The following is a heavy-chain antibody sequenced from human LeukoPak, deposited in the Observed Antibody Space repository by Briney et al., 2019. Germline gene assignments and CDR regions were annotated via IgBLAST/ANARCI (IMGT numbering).Heavy chain of an antibody. V-gene: IGHV6-1*01. CDR2: TYYRSKWYN. J-gene: IGHJ3*02. CDR3: VRDSDADRDAFDI. Sequence: SQTLSLTCAISVDSVSSNSVAWNWIRQSPSRGLEWLGRTYYRSKWYNDYAVSVKSRITINPDTSKNQFSLHLNSVTPEDTAVYYCVRDSDADRDAFDIWGQGTMVTVSS. CDR1: VDSVSSNSVA.